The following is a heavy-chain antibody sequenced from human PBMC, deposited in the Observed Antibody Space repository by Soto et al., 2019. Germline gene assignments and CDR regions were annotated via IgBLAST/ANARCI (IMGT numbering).Heavy chain of an antibody. CDR3: ARAGVVVVPAASYYGMDV. J-gene: IGHJ6*02. CDR2: IYPGDSDT. D-gene: IGHD2-2*01. CDR1: GYSFTSYW. Sequence: GESLKISCKGSGYSFTSYWIGWVRQMPGKGLEWMGIIYPGDSDTRYSPSFQGQVTISADKSISTAYLQCSSLKASDTAMYYCARAGVVVVPAASYYGMDVWGQGTTVTVSS. V-gene: IGHV5-51*01.